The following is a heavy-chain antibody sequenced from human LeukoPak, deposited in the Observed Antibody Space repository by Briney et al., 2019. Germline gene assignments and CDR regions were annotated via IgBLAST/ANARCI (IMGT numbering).Heavy chain of an antibody. Sequence: PGRSLRLSWAASGFTFSSYAMHWVRQAPGKGREWVAVISYDGSNKYYADSVKGRFTTSRDNSKNTLYLQMNSLRAEDTAVYSCARDREGYSYGQDFDYWGHGTLVTVSS. CDR3: ARDREGYSYGQDFDY. CDR2: ISYDGSNK. V-gene: IGHV3-30-3*01. J-gene: IGHJ4*01. CDR1: GFTFSSYA. D-gene: IGHD5-18*01.